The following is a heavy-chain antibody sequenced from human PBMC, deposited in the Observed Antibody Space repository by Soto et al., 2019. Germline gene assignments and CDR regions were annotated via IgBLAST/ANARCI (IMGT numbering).Heavy chain of an antibody. CDR1: GDSISTDY. V-gene: IGHV4-59*01. J-gene: IGHJ5*02. Sequence: SETLSLTCTVSGDSISTDYWSWIRQSPGKGLEWIGFIYYGGSTNYNPSLKSRVTISVDTSKNQFSLKLSSVTAADTAVYYCACIAARPRWFDPWGQGTLVTSPQ. D-gene: IGHD6-6*01. CDR3: ACIAARPRWFDP. CDR2: IYYGGST.